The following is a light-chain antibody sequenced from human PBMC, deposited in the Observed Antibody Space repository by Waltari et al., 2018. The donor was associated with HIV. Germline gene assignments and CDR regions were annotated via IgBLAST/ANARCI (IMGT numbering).Light chain of an antibody. V-gene: IGKV1-6*01. Sequence: AIQMTQSPSSLSASVGDRVTITCRASQGIRNELGWYQQRPGKAPKLLIYAASTLQSGVPSRFSSGSGTDFTLTISSLQPEDFATYYCLQDFKYPWTFGQGTKVEIK. CDR2: AAS. CDR3: LQDFKYPWT. J-gene: IGKJ1*01. CDR1: QGIRNE.